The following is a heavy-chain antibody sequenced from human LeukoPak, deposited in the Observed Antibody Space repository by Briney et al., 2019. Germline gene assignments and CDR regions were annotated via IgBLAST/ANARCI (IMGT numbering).Heavy chain of an antibody. D-gene: IGHD3-3*01. CDR2: IKQDGSEK. Sequence: GRSLRLSCAASGFTFDDYAMPWVRQAPGKGLEWVANIKQDGSEKYYVDSVKGRFTISRDNAKNSLYLQMNSLRAEDTAVYYCAAHHLANYDFWSGYFPLVDYYGMDVWGQGTTVTVSS. CDR3: AAHHLANYDFWSGYFPLVDYYGMDV. J-gene: IGHJ6*02. CDR1: GFTFDDYA. V-gene: IGHV3-7*01.